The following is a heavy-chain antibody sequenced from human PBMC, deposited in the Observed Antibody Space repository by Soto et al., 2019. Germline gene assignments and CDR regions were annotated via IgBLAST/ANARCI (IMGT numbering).Heavy chain of an antibody. J-gene: IGHJ6*02. CDR3: ARGDYDFWSGYSRPYYYYGMDV. CDR2: MNPNSGNT. D-gene: IGHD3-3*01. CDR1: GYTFTSYD. Sequence: QVQLVQSGAEVKKPGASVKVSCKASGYTFTSYDINWVRQATGQGLEWMGWMNPNSGNTGYAQKFQGRVTMTRNTSISXXYXEXXSLRSEETAVYYCARGDYDFWSGYSRPYYYYGMDVWGQGTTVTVSS. V-gene: IGHV1-8*01.